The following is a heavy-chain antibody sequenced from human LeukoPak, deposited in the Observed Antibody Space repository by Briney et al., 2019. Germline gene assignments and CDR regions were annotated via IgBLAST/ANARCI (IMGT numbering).Heavy chain of an antibody. Sequence: ASVKVSCKASGYTFTGYYMHWVRQAPGQGLEWMGWINPNSGGTNYAQKFQGRVTMTRDTSISTAYMELSRLRSDDAAVYYCARDYYDSSGYYDYWGQGTLVTVSS. CDR1: GYTFTGYY. V-gene: IGHV1-2*02. CDR2: INPNSGGT. D-gene: IGHD3-22*01. CDR3: ARDYYDSSGYYDY. J-gene: IGHJ4*02.